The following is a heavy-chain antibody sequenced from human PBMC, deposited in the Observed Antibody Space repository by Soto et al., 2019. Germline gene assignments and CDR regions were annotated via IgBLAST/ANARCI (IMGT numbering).Heavy chain of an antibody. CDR1: GYTFNNYG. J-gene: IGHJ6*02. D-gene: IGHD3-3*01. CDR3: ARDGYYESGSYGMDV. V-gene: IGHV1-18*01. CDR2: ISDYNGNT. Sequence: QVQLVQSGAEVKKPGASVKVSCKTSGYTFNNYGISWVRQAPGQGLEWLGGISDYNGNTNYPQKFQGRVTMTTDTPSKTVDMVLTSLRSDDTAVYYCARDGYYESGSYGMDVWGRVTTVTVS.